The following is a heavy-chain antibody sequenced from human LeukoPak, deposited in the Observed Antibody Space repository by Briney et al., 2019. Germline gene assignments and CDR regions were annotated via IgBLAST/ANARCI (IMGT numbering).Heavy chain of an antibody. J-gene: IGHJ3*02. CDR1: GYSFTTYW. D-gene: IGHD5-18*01. CDR3: ERWDTAMVTGAVEPGDGNDAFDI. CDR2: IYPCYSDT. Sequence: GESLKISCKGSGYSFTTYWIGWVRQMPGKGLEGMGIIYPCYSDTRYSPSFQGQVTISADNSITTPYLQWSSMKASETAMYYCERWDTAMVTGAVEPGDGNDAFDIWGQGTLVTVSS. V-gene: IGHV5-51*01.